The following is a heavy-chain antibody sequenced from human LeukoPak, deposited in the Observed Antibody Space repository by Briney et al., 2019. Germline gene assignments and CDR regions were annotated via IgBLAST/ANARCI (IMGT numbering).Heavy chain of an antibody. D-gene: IGHD3-16*01. Sequence: SETLSLTCSVSGGSINGYYWGWIRQPPGKGLEWIGYINYSGSTNYNPSLKSQVTMSLDTSKNHFSLKLTSVTAADTAVYYCARVGRGDHTWGSYSFDYWGQGALVTVSS. V-gene: IGHV4-59*01. CDR3: ARVGRGDHTWGSYSFDY. CDR2: INYSGST. CDR1: GGSINGYY. J-gene: IGHJ4*02.